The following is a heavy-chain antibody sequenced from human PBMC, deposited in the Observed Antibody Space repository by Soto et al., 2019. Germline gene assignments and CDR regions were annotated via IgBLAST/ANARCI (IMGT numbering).Heavy chain of an antibody. J-gene: IGHJ4*02. D-gene: IGHD6-19*01. V-gene: IGHV4-4*02. CDR1: SGSISSSNW. Sequence: SETLSLTCAVSSGSISSSNWWSWVRQPPGKGLEWIGEIYHSGSTNYNPSLKSRVTISVDKSKNQFSLKLSSVTAADTAVYYCARGNSGWYFDFDYWGQGTLVTVSS. CDR3: ARGNSGWYFDFDY. CDR2: IYHSGST.